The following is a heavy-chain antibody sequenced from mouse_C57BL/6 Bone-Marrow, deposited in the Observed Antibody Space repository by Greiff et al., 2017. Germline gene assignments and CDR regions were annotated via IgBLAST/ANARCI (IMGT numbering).Heavy chain of an antibody. CDR2: IDPENGDT. D-gene: IGHD1-1*01. Sequence: VQLQQSGAELVRPGASVKLSCTASGFNIKDDYMHWVKQRPEQGLEWIGWIDPENGDTEYASKFQGKAPITADTSSNTAYLQLSSLTSEDTAVYYCTTVSGGKAMYYWGQGTSVTVSS. CDR3: TTVSGGKAMYY. CDR1: GFNIKDDY. V-gene: IGHV14-4*01. J-gene: IGHJ4*01.